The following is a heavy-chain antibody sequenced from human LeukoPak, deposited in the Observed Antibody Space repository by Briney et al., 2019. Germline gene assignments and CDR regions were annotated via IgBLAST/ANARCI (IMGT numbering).Heavy chain of an antibody. J-gene: IGHJ4*02. CDR3: AREMKGSGAFF. CDR1: GFTFSSYW. Sequence: GGSLRLSCAASGFTFSSYWIHWVRQAPGKGLVWVSRINSDGSSTTYADSVKGRFTISRDNAKNTLYLQMNRLRAEDTAVYFCAREMKGSGAFFWGQGTLVTVSS. V-gene: IGHV3-74*01. CDR2: INSDGSST.